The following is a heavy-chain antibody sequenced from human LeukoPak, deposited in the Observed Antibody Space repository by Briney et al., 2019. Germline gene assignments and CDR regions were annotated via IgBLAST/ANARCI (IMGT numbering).Heavy chain of an antibody. CDR1: GDSISSSY. CDR3: ARLIPGTTGLRKNYFDY. Sequence: PSETLSLTCTVSGDSISSSYWNWIRQTPGKGLEWIGYVSASGNTNYNPALKSRIIISVDMSKNQFSLKLSSVTAADTAVYYCARLIPGTTGLRKNYFDYGGQGTLVTVYS. D-gene: IGHD1-20*01. CDR2: VSASGNT. J-gene: IGHJ4*02. V-gene: IGHV4-4*09.